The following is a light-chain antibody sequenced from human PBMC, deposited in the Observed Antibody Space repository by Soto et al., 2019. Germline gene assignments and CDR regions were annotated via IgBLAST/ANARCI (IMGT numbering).Light chain of an antibody. CDR3: QQRSSWPPWT. CDR1: QSVSNTY. J-gene: IGKJ1*01. CDR2: GAS. V-gene: IGKV3-15*01. Sequence: EIVMTQSPATLSVSPGERATLSCRASQSVSNTYLAWYQQKPGRAPRLLIYGASNRATDTPTRFSGSGSGTEFTLTISSLQSEDFAVYYCQQRSSWPPWTFGQGTKVDIK.